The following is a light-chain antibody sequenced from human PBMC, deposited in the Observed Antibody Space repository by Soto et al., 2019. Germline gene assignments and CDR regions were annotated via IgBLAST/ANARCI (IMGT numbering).Light chain of an antibody. J-gene: IGKJ1*01. Sequence: EIVLTQSTATLSLSPGERATLSCGASQSVSSYLACYQQKPGQAPRLLIYDASNRATGIPARFSGSGSGTGFTLTISSLEPEDFAVYYCHQRSNWPWTFGQGTKVDI. CDR2: DAS. CDR3: HQRSNWPWT. V-gene: IGKV3-11*01. CDR1: QSVSSY.